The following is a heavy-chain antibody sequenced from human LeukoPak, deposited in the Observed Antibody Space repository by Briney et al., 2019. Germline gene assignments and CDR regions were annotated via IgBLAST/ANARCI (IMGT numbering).Heavy chain of an antibody. V-gene: IGHV1-69*05. J-gene: IGHJ4*02. CDR3: ARSTRSYSGYDFPAY. Sequence: SVMVSCKASGGTFSSYAISWVRQAPGQGLEWMGGIIPIFGTANYAQKFQGRVTVTTDESTSTAYMELSSLRSEDTAVYYCARSTRSYSGYDFPAYWGQGTLVTVSS. D-gene: IGHD5-12*01. CDR2: IIPIFGTA. CDR1: GGTFSSYA.